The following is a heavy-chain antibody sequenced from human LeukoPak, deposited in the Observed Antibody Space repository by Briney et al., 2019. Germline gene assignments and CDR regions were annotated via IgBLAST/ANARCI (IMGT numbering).Heavy chain of an antibody. J-gene: IGHJ4*02. D-gene: IGHD5-24*01. Sequence: GGSLRLSCAASGFTVSSNYMSWVRQAPGKGLEWVSVIYSGGSTYYAGSVKGRFTISRDNSKNTLYLQMNSLRAEDTAVYYCAKDKIQRWLREIDYWGQGTLVTVSS. CDR2: IYSGGST. CDR3: AKDKIQRWLREIDY. CDR1: GFTVSSNY. V-gene: IGHV3-53*01.